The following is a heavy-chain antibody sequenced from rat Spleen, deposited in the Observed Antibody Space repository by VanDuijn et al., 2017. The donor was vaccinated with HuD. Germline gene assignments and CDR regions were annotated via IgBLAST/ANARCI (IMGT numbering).Heavy chain of an antibody. CDR2: ISYEGSST. CDR3: TRGMYTTDYYPYVMDA. V-gene: IGHV5-22*01. Sequence: EVQLVESGGGLVQPGRSLKLSCAASGFTFSDYYMAWVRQAPKKGLEWVASISYEGSSTYYGDAVKGRFTISRDNAKSTLYLQMNSLRSEDTATYYCTRGMYTTDYYPYVMDAWGQGASVTVSS. J-gene: IGHJ4*01. D-gene: IGHD1-6*01. CDR1: GFTFSDYY.